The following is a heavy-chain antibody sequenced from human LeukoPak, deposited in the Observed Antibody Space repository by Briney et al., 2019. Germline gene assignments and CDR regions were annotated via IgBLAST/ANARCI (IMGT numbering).Heavy chain of an antibody. CDR1: GFTFSSYG. D-gene: IGHD3-10*01. Sequence: PGGSLRLSCAASGFTFSSYGMHWVRQAPGKGLEWVAVISHDGSNKYYADSVKGRFTISRDNSKNTLYLQMNSLRAEDAAVFYCAKDKGQFWESLWLGESKPDYWGQGTLVTVSS. CDR2: ISHDGSNK. V-gene: IGHV3-30*18. CDR3: AKDKGQFWESLWLGESKPDY. J-gene: IGHJ4*02.